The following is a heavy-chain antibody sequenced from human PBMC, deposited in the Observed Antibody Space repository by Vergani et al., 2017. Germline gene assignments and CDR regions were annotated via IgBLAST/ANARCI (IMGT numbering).Heavy chain of an antibody. Sequence: QVQLVQSGAEVKKPGASVKVSCKASRYTFTSYAMHWVRQAPGHRLEWMGWINAGNGNRKYSQKFQGRVTITRDTSASTALMELSSLRSEDTAVYYCAREQRNSRGEFDYWGQGTLVTVSS. CDR3: AREQRNSRGEFDY. D-gene: IGHD3-16*01. CDR1: RYTFTSYA. J-gene: IGHJ4*02. CDR2: INAGNGNR. V-gene: IGHV1-3*01.